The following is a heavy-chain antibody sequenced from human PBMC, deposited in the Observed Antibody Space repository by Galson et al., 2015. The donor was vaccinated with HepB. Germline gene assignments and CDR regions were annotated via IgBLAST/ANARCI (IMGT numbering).Heavy chain of an antibody. V-gene: IGHV4-34*01. D-gene: IGHD3-9*01. Sequence: ETLSLTCAVYGGSFSGSYWSWIRHAPGKGLEWIGEINYGGTTHHNPSLKSRVTISVDTSKNQFSLTLSSVTAADTAVSDCARRLYLNGYYSGSGGQGPLVTVSA. J-gene: IGHJ4*02. CDR2: INYGGTT. CDR3: ARRLYLNGYYSGS. CDR1: GGSFSGSY.